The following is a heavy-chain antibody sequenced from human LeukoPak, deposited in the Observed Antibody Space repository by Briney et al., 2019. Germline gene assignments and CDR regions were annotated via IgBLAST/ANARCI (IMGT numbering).Heavy chain of an antibody. CDR1: GGSISSYY. D-gene: IGHD1-26*01. V-gene: IGHV4-59*01. CDR2: IYYSGGT. Sequence: SESLSLTWTVYGGSISSYYWGWIRQPPGKGLEWIWYIYYSGGTNYNPTLKSRVTISVDTSKNQVSLKLSSVTAADTAVYYCAGGGSDYWGLLYYVYYMDVWGKGTTVTVSS. J-gene: IGHJ6*03. CDR3: AGGGSDYWGLLYYVYYMDV.